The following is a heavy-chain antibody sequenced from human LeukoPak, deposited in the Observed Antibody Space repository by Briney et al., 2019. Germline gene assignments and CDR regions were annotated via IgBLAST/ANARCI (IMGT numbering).Heavy chain of an antibody. CDR2: IYYSGST. CDR1: GGSISSSSYY. V-gene: IGHV4-39*07. D-gene: IGHD3-10*01. Sequence: PSETLSLTCTVSGGSISSSSYYWGWIRQPPGKGLEWIGSIYYSGSTYYNPSLKSRVTISVDTSKNQFSLKLSSVTAADTAVYYCARVHGDRWFGELLRSYYFDYWGQGTLVTVSS. CDR3: ARVHGDRWFGELLRSYYFDY. J-gene: IGHJ4*02.